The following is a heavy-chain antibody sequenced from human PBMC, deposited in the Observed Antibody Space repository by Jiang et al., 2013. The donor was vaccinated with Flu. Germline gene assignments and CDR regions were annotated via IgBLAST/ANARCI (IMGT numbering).Heavy chain of an antibody. J-gene: IGHJ4*02. CDR3: AKCKDLGASWNGFDS. V-gene: IGHV3-30*18. CDR2: TSHDGNNQ. D-gene: IGHD1-1*01. Sequence: MHWVRQAPGKGLEWVAITSHDGNNQYYADSVKGRFTISRDNSKNTMYLELSSLRAEDTAVYYCAKCKDLGASWNGFDSWGQGTLVTVSS.